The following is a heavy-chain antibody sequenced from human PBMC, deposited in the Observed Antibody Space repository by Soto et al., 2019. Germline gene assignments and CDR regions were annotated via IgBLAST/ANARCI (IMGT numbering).Heavy chain of an antibody. V-gene: IGHV4-59*08. J-gene: IGHJ6*03. D-gene: IGHD1-1*01. Sequence: SETLSLTCTVSGGSISSYYWSWIRQPPGKGLEWIGYIYYSGSTKYNPSLKSRVTISVDTSKSQFSLELSSVTAADTAVYYCARHEAGATGTNHFYYHMDVWGKGTTVTVSS. CDR3: ARHEAGATGTNHFYYHMDV. CDR1: GGSISSYY. CDR2: IYYSGST.